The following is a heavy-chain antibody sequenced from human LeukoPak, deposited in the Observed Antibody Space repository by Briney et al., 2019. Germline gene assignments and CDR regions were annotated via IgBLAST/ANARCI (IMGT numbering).Heavy chain of an antibody. CDR3: ARGIKYYYGSGTYHYFDF. CDR1: GSSISTYY. V-gene: IGHV4-59*01. D-gene: IGHD3-10*01. CDR2: IYYSGST. J-gene: IGHJ4*02. Sequence: PSETLSLTCTVSGSSISTYYWSWVRQPSGKGLEWIGYIYYSGSTNYDPSLKSRVTMLVDTSKNQFSLKLSSVTAADTAVYYCARGIKYYYGSGTYHYFDFWGQGTLVTVSS.